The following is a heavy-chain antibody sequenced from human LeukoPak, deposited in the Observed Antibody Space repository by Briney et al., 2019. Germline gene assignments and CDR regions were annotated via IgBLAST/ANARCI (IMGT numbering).Heavy chain of an antibody. D-gene: IGHD5-18*01. CDR3: ARDKQLWLEYYFDY. CDR2: INPNSGGT. V-gene: IGHV1-2*02. Sequence: ASLKVFFSGSGYTFTGYYIHWVRHAPGPGVGWMGWINPNSGGTNYAQKFQGRVTMTRDTSISTAYMELSRLRSDDTAVYYCARDKQLWLEYYFDYWGQGTLVTVSS. CDR1: GYTFTGYY. J-gene: IGHJ4*02.